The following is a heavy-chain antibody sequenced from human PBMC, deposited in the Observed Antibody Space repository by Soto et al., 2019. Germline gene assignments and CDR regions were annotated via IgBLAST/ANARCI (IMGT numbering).Heavy chain of an antibody. Sequence: GGSLRLSCAASGFTFTNYAISWVRQAPGKGLEWVSSVSGNGGTTYYADSVKGRFTISRDNSKNTLYLQLNSLRAEDTAVYYCAKGGAWLLRYFDYWGQGTLVTVSS. CDR2: VSGNGGTT. D-gene: IGHD3-22*01. J-gene: IGHJ4*02. CDR3: AKGGAWLLRYFDY. CDR1: GFTFTNYA. V-gene: IGHV3-23*01.